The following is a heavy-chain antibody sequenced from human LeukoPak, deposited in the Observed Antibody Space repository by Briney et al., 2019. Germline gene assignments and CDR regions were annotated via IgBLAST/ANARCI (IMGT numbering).Heavy chain of an antibody. V-gene: IGHV4-38-2*02. CDR1: GYSISSGYY. CDR3: GSLDIVATIDY. CDR2: IYRSGST. D-gene: IGHD5-12*01. J-gene: IGHJ4*02. Sequence: KTSETLSLSCTVSGYSISSGYYWVWIRQPPGKGLEWIGSIYRSGSTNYNPSLKSRVTISVDKSKNQFSLKLSSVTAADTAVYYCGSLDIVATIDYWGQGTLVTVSS.